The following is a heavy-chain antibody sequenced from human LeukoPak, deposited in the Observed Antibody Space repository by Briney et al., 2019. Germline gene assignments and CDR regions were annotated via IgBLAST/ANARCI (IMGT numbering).Heavy chain of an antibody. CDR3: VKIWNDGGNC. Sequence: GGSLRLSCAASGFTFSSCGMQWVRQAPGKGLERVAFIRYDGSNKYYADSVKGRFTIARDNSKNTLYLQMNSLRVEDTAVYYCVKIWNDGGNCWGQGTLVTVSS. D-gene: IGHD1-1*01. CDR1: GFTFSSCG. CDR2: IRYDGSNK. J-gene: IGHJ4*02. V-gene: IGHV3-30*02.